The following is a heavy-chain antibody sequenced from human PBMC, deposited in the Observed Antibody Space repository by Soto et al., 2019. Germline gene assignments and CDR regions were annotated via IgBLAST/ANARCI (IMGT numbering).Heavy chain of an antibody. D-gene: IGHD4-17*01. CDR2: IDPSDSYT. J-gene: IGHJ3*02. Sequence: GESLKISCKGSGYSFTSYWISWVRQMPGKGLEWMGRIDPSDSYTNYSPSFQGHVTISADKSITTAYLQWSSLKASDTAMYYCARLTDTVTNAFDTWGQGTMVTVSS. CDR3: ARLTDTVTNAFDT. V-gene: IGHV5-10-1*01. CDR1: GYSFTSYW.